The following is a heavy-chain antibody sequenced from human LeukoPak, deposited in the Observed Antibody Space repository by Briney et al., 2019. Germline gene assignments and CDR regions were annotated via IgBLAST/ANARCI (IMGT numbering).Heavy chain of an antibody. D-gene: IGHD6-19*01. CDR1: GFTFSSYE. Sequence: GGSLRLSCAASGFTFSSYEMNWVRQAPGKGLEWVSYISSSGSTIYYTDSVKGRFTISRDNAKNSLYLQMNILRAEDTAVYYCARDLAVAGDAFDIWGQGTMVTVSS. V-gene: IGHV3-48*03. J-gene: IGHJ3*02. CDR3: ARDLAVAGDAFDI. CDR2: ISSSGSTI.